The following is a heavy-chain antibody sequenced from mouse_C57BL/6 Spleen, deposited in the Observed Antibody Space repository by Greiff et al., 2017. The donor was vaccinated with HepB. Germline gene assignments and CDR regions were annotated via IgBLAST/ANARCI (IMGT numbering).Heavy chain of an antibody. V-gene: IGHV5-9*01. D-gene: IGHD1-1*01. Sequence: EVQWVESGGGLVKPGGSLKLSCAASGFTFSSYTMSWVRQTPEKRLEWVATISGGGGNTYYPDSVKGRFTISRDNAKNTLYLQMSSRRSEDTALYYCARGYGSTDYWGQGTTLTVSS. CDR1: GFTFSSYT. CDR2: ISGGGGNT. J-gene: IGHJ2*01. CDR3: ARGYGSTDY.